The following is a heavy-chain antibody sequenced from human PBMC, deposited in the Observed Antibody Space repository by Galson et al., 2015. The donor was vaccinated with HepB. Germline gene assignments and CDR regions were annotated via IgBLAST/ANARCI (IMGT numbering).Heavy chain of an antibody. CDR2: ISYDGSNK. J-gene: IGHJ6*02. CDR3: AKDKQWTSYYYYGIDV. CDR1: GFTFSSYG. D-gene: IGHD6-19*01. Sequence: SLRLSCAASGFTFSSYGMHWVRQAPGKGPEWVAVISYDGSNKYSADSVKGRFTISRDTSKHTRYLQMNILRAEDTAVYYCAKDKQWTSYYYYGIDVWGQGTTVTVSS. V-gene: IGHV3-30*18.